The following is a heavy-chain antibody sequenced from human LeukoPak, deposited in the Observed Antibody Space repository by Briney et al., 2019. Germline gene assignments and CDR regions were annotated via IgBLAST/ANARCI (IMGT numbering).Heavy chain of an antibody. CDR2: INPSGGST. V-gene: IGHV1-46*01. Sequence: ASVKVSCKASGYTFTSYYMHWVRQAPGPRLEWMGIINPSGGSTSYAQKFQGRVTMTRNMSTSTVYMELSSLRSEDTAVYYCASSVYYDSPQGWFDPWGQGTLVTVSS. J-gene: IGHJ5*02. CDR1: GYTFTSYY. CDR3: ASSVYYDSPQGWFDP. D-gene: IGHD3-22*01.